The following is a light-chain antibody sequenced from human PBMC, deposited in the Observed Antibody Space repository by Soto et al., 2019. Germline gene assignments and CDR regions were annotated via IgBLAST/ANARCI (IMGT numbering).Light chain of an antibody. CDR3: AAWDDSLSGL. J-gene: IGLJ3*02. CDR2: RNY. CDR1: RSNIGSNY. Sequence: QSVLTQPPSASGTPGQRVTISCSGSRSNIGSNYVYWFQQLPGTAPKLLIYRNYQRPSGVPDRFSGFKSGTSASLAISGLRSEDEADYYCAAWDDSLSGLFGGGTKLTVL. V-gene: IGLV1-47*01.